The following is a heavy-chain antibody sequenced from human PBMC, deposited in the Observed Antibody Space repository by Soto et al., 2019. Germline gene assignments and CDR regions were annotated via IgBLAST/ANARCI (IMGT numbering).Heavy chain of an antibody. V-gene: IGHV1-46*01. CDR2: INPSGGST. CDR3: AGAALGGDDQDSDCGMDC. CDR1: GYTFTSYY. J-gene: IGHJ6*02. D-gene: IGHD2-21*02. Sequence: GASVKVSCKASGYTFTSYYMHWVRQAPGQGLEWMGIINPSGGSTSYAQKFQGRVTMTRDTSTSTVYMELSSLRSEDTAVYYCAGAALGGDDQDSDCGMDCWGQGTTVTVAS.